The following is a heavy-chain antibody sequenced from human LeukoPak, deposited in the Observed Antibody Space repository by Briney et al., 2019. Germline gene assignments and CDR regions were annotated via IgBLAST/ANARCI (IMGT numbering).Heavy chain of an antibody. CDR2: FYTSGRP. CDR1: GASITIYY. J-gene: IGHJ3*02. V-gene: IGHV4-4*07. CDR3: ARVYVPQDLVHAFDI. D-gene: IGHD3-10*02. Sequence: KPSETLPLTCSVYGASITIYYWSSIRQPAGKGLGWIGLFYTSGRPKNNPSLKSRVTMSVDASKNYFSLRLRSVAAADTAVYYCARVYVPQDLVHAFDIWGQGTMVTVSS.